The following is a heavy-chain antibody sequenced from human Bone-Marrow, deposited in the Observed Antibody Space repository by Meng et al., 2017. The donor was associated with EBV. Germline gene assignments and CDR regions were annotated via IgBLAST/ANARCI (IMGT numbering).Heavy chain of an antibody. V-gene: IGHV4-34*01. J-gene: IGHJ5*02. CDR3: ARRQGYSSSWSTLGRFNWFDP. CDR1: GGSFSGYY. Sequence: LDEWGAGPSRPSEALALTCAGDGGSFSGYYWSWFRKPPGKGLEWIGEINHSGSTNYNPSLKSRVTISVDTSKNQFSLKLSSVTAADTAVYYCARRQGYSSSWSTLGRFNWFDPWGQGTLVTVSS. CDR2: INHSGST. D-gene: IGHD6-13*01.